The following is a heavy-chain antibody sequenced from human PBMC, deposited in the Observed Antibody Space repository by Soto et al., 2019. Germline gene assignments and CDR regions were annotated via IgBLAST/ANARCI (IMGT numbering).Heavy chain of an antibody. J-gene: IGHJ6*02. D-gene: IGHD6-13*01. Sequence: GASLKISCKGSGYSFTSYRFSWERQMPGKGLEWMGIIYPGDSDTRYSPSFQGQVTISADKSISTAYLQWSSLKASDTAMYYCARTSAAGKYYYGMDVWGQGTTVTVSS. V-gene: IGHV5-51*01. CDR1: GYSFTSYR. CDR2: IYPGDSDT. CDR3: ARTSAAGKYYYGMDV.